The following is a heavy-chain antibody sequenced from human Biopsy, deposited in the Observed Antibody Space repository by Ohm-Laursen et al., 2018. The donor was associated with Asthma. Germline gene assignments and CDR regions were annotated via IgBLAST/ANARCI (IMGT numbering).Heavy chain of an antibody. V-gene: IGHV1-69*01. Sequence: SSVKASCKSLGGTFNTYVIGWARQAPGQGLEWMGGINPVFGTTTYSQKFQDRVTIAADDSTSTVYMELSSLRSEDTAVYYCARKAGSCISRTCYSLDFWGQGTLVTVSS. J-gene: IGHJ4*02. CDR3: ARKAGSCISRTCYSLDF. CDR2: INPVFGTT. D-gene: IGHD2-2*01. CDR1: GGTFNTYV.